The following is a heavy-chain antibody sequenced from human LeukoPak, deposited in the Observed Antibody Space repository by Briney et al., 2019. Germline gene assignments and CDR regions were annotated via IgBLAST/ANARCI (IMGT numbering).Heavy chain of an antibody. Sequence: KPSETLSLTCAVYGGSFSGYYWSWIRQPPGKGLEWIGEINHSGSTNYNPSLKSRVTISVDTSKNQFSLKLSSVTAADTAVYYCARPRSGYSYGYRYWGQGTLVTVSS. V-gene: IGHV4-34*01. J-gene: IGHJ4*02. CDR1: GGSFSGYY. CDR2: INHSGST. CDR3: ARPRSGYSYGYRY. D-gene: IGHD5-18*01.